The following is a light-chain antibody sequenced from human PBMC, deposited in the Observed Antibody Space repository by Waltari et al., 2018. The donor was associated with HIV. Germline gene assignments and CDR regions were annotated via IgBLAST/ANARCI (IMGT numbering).Light chain of an antibody. CDR2: KDS. CDR1: ALPKQY. V-gene: IGLV3-25*03. CDR3: QAADIALTDRI. J-gene: IGLJ2*01. Sequence: YDLTQPPSVSVSPGQTARITCSGDALPKQYAYWYQQKAGEAPSLVVYKDSGRPSGLPGRFAGSSSGTTVTVTISGVQAEDEAYYYGQAADIALTDRIFAGGTKLTVL.